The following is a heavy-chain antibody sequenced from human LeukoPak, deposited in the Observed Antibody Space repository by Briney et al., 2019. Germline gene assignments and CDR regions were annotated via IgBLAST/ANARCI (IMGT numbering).Heavy chain of an antibody. CDR2: ISGSGGST. V-gene: IGHV3-23*01. J-gene: IGHJ3*02. CDR1: GFTFSSYA. Sequence: GGSLRLSCAASGFTFSSYAMSWVRQAPGKGLEWVSAISGSGGSTYYADSVKGRFTISRDNSKNTLYLQMNSLRAEDTAVYYCARADYDSSGYYYDGNDAFDIWGQGTMVTVSS. CDR3: ARADYDSSGYYYDGNDAFDI. D-gene: IGHD3-22*01.